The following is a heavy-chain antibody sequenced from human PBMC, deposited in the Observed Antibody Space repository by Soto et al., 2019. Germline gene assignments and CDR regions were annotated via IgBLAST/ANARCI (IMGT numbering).Heavy chain of an antibody. J-gene: IGHJ4*02. D-gene: IGHD3-10*01. CDR3: ARDMGFGLSDF. Sequence: QVQLVQSGAEVKKPGASVKVSCKASGYTFTSYAIYWVRQAPGQRLEWMGWINAGNGNTKYSQKFQGRVTITRDTSASTAYMEPSSLRSEDTAVYSCARDMGFGLSDFWGQGTLVTVSS. CDR2: INAGNGNT. CDR1: GYTFTSYA. V-gene: IGHV1-3*01.